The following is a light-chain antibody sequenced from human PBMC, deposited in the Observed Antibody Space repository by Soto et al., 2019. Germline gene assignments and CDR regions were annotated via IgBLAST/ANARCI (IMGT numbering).Light chain of an antibody. V-gene: IGLV6-57*04. CDR3: QSDESSTVV. Sequence: NFMLTQPHSVSESPGKTVTISCTRSSGSIASNDVQWYQQRPGRAPTTVIYENNQRPSGVPDRFSGSTDGSSNSASLTISGLQTEDEADYYCQSDESSTVVVGGGTKLTVL. CDR2: ENN. CDR1: SGSIASND. J-gene: IGLJ2*01.